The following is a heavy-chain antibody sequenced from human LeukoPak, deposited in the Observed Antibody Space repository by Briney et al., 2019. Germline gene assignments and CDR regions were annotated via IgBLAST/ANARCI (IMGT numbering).Heavy chain of an antibody. V-gene: IGHV3-30-3*01. CDR3: ARDRRYYDSSGSPY. CDR1: GFTFSSYA. Sequence: GGSLRLSCAASGFTFSSYAMHWVRQAPGKGLEWVAVISYDGSNKYYADSVKGRFTISRDNSKNTLYLQMNSLRAEDTAVYYCARDRRYYDSSGSPYWGQGTLVTVSS. J-gene: IGHJ4*02. CDR2: ISYDGSNK. D-gene: IGHD3-22*01.